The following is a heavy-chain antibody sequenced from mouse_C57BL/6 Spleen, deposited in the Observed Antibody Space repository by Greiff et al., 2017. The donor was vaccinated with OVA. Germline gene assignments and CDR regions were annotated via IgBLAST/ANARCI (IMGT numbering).Heavy chain of an antibody. D-gene: IGHD3-3*01. Sequence: QFKLQQPGAGLVKPGASVKISCKASGYTFTSSWITWVRQRPGQGLEWIGDIYPVSGSTNYNEKFKSKATLTVDTSSSTAYMQLSSLTSEDSAVYYGARSGTGFDYWGQGTTLTVSS. CDR3: ARSGTGFDY. V-gene: IGHV1-55*01. CDR2: IYPVSGST. J-gene: IGHJ2*01. CDR1: GYTFTSSW.